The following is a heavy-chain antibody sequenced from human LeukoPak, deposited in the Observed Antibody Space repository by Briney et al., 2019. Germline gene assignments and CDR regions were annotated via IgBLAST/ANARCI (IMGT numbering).Heavy chain of an antibody. D-gene: IGHD3-9*01. V-gene: IGHV1-18*01. CDR3: ARMILLLGDVLTVPPRGFDY. CDR2: ISVSNSNT. Sequence: ASVKVSCKASGYTFTTYGISWVRQAPGQGLEWLGRISVSNSNTNYAQKLQGRVTMTTDTSTSTAYMELRSLRSDDTAVYYCARMILLLGDVLTVPPRGFDYWGQGTLVTVSS. J-gene: IGHJ4*02. CDR1: GYTFTTYG.